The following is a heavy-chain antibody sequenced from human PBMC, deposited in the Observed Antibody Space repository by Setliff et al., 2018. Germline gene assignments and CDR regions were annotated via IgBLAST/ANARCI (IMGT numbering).Heavy chain of an antibody. CDR2: IHASGSP. Sequence: KPSETLSLTCTVSGGSITGGSFYWSWIRQSDGKRLEWIGRIHASGSPNYNPSLKSRVTISLDPSANQFSLNLSSVTAADTAFYSCAKERYFDWFFEDWGQGTLVTVSS. V-gene: IGHV4-61*02. CDR3: AKERYFDWFFED. D-gene: IGHD3-9*01. J-gene: IGHJ4*02. CDR1: GGSITGGSFY.